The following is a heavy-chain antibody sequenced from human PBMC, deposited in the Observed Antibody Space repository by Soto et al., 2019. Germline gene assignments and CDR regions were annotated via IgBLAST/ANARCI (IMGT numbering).Heavy chain of an antibody. CDR2: IIPIFGTA. J-gene: IGHJ6*02. CDR1: GGTFSSYA. V-gene: IGHV1-69*12. Sequence: QVQLVQSGAEVKKPGSSVKVSCKASGGTFSSYAINWVRQAPGQGLEWMGGIIPIFGTADYVQKFQGRVTITADQSTSTAYMELSSLRSEDTAVYYCAQCLLGVNYYYGMDVWGQGTTVTVSS. D-gene: IGHD3-16*01. CDR3: AQCLLGVNYYYGMDV.